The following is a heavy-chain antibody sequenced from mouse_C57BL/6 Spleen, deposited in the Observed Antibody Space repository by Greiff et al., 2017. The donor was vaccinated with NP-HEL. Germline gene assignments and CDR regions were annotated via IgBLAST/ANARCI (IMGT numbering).Heavy chain of an antibody. CDR1: VYTFPSYT. CDR2: ITPSSGYT. J-gene: IGHJ2*01. CDR3: ARPGGSYFDY. Sequence: QVHVKQSGAELARPGASVKMSCQASVYTFPSYTMHWVKQRPGQGLEWIGYITPSSGYTKYNQKFKDKATLTADKSSSTAYMQLSSLTSEDSAVYYCARPGGSYFDYWGKGTTLTVSS. V-gene: IGHV1-4*01.